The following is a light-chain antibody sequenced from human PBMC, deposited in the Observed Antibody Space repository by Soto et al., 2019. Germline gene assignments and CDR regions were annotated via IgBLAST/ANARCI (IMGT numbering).Light chain of an antibody. J-gene: IGKJ5*01. Sequence: IVLPQSPGKLSFSPGERATLSCRASQSVSSSYLAWYQQKPGQAPRLLIYGASTRAAGIPDRFSGSGSGTDFTLTITRLEPEDSAVYFCQQYTGPPTTFGQGTRLEIK. V-gene: IGKV3-20*01. CDR2: GAS. CDR3: QQYTGPPTT. CDR1: QSVSSSY.